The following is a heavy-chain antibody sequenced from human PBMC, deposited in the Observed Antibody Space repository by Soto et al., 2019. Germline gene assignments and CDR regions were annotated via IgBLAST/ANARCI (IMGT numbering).Heavy chain of an antibody. CDR2: ISSSTSYI. CDR1: GFTFSVYS. CDR3: ARDRAGSSWNYYYGMDV. J-gene: IGHJ6*01. V-gene: IGHV3-21*04. D-gene: IGHD6-13*01. Sequence: QLVESGGGLVKPGASLRLSCAASGFTFSVYSMSWVRQAPGKGLEWVSSISSSTSYIYYADSVKGRFTISRDNAKQSLFLQINSLTGDDTAIYFCARDRAGSSWNYYYGMDVWGPGTTVTVSS.